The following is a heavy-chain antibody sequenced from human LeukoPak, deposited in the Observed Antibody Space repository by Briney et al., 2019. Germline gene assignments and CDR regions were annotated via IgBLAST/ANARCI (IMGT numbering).Heavy chain of an antibody. D-gene: IGHD3-10*01. J-gene: IGHJ4*02. V-gene: IGHV4-4*07. CDR3: AREGGSGRSFDY. Sequence: SETLSLTCTVSGASISSDFWSWIRQAAGQGLEWIGRIYTSGTTNYNPSLKSGVTMSLDTSKNQFSLRLSPVTAADAAVYYCAREGGSGRSFDYWGQGTLVTVSS. CDR1: GASISSDF. CDR2: IYTSGTT.